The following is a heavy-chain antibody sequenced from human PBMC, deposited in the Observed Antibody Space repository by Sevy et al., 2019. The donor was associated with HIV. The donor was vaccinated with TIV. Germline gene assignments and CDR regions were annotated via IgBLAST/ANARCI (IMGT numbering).Heavy chain of an antibody. V-gene: IGHV1-18*01. CDR3: ARFGTVATLRYNYYNGMDV. Sequence: ASVKVSCKASGYTFSNYGITWVRQAPGQGLEWMGWISVYNGNIKYAQKFRGRVTVTTDTSTSTAYMELRSLRTDDTAVYYCARFGTVATLRYNYYNGMDVWGQGTTVTVSS. J-gene: IGHJ6*02. CDR2: ISVYNGNI. CDR1: GYTFSNYG. D-gene: IGHD4-17*01.